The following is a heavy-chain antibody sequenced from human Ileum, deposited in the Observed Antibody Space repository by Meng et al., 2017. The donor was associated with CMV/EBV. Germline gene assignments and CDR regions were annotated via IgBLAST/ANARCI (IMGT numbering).Heavy chain of an antibody. J-gene: IGHJ4*02. Sequence: SETLSLTCTVSGYSISSGYYWGWIRQPPGKGLEWIGNIYHSGSTYYNPSLKSRVTISVDTSKNQFSLKLSSVTAADTAVYYCAKLVNYWGQGTLVTVSS. V-gene: IGHV4-38-2*02. D-gene: IGHD4-23*01. CDR1: GYSISSGYY. CDR2: IYHSGST. CDR3: AKLVNY.